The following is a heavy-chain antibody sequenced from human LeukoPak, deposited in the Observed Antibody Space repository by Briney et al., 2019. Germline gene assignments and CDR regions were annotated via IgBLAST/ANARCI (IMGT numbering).Heavy chain of an antibody. D-gene: IGHD2-2*01. CDR3: ARTRRGYCSSTSCSNWFDP. CDR2: INPSGGST. V-gene: IGHV1-46*01. J-gene: IGHJ5*02. CDR1: GYTFTGYY. Sequence: GASVKVSCKASGYTFTGYYMHWVRQAPGQGLEWMGIINPSGGSTSYAQKFQGRVTMTRDTSTSTVYMELSSLRSEDTAVYYCARTRRGYCSSTSCSNWFDPWGQGTLVTVSS.